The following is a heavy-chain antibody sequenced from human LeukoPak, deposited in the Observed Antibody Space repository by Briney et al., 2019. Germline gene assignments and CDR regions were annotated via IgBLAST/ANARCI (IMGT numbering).Heavy chain of an antibody. Sequence: ASVKVSCKASGYTFTSYDIYWVRQAAGQGLEWMGWVNPNSGNTGYTQKFQGRVIMTRNTSISTAYMELSSLRSEDTALYYCARGHEWAPNSSPGYWGQGTLVTVSS. CDR2: VNPNSGNT. J-gene: IGHJ4*02. D-gene: IGHD6-19*01. CDR3: ARGHEWAPNSSPGY. V-gene: IGHV1-8*01. CDR1: GYTFTSYD.